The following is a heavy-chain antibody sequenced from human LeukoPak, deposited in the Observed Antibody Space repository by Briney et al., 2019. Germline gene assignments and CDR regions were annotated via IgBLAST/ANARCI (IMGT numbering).Heavy chain of an antibody. CDR2: ISSGSSTI. V-gene: IGHV3-48*02. CDR1: GFTFSSYE. J-gene: IGHJ4*02. Sequence: PGGSLRLSRAASGFTFSSYEMNWVRQAPGKGLEWVSYISSGSSTIYYADSVKGRFTISRDNAKNSLYLQMDSLRDEDAAVYYCARGLQLCDYWGQGILVTVSS. CDR3: ARGLQLCDY. D-gene: IGHD5-18*01.